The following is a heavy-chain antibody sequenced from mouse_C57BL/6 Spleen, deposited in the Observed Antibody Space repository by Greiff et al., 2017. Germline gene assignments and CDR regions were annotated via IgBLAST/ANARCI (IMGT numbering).Heavy chain of an antibody. Sequence: QVQLKQSGPGLVQPSQSLSITCTVSGFSLTSYGVHWVRQSPGKGLEWLGVIWRGGSTDYNAAFISRLSISKDNSKSQVFFKMNSLQADDTAIYYCARNTYGSSSWYFDVWGTGTTVTVSS. J-gene: IGHJ1*03. CDR2: IWRGGST. CDR1: GFSLTSYG. V-gene: IGHV2-2*01. D-gene: IGHD1-1*01. CDR3: ARNTYGSSSWYFDV.